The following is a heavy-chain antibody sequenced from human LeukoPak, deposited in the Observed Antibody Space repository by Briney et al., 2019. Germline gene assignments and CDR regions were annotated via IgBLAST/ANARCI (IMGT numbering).Heavy chain of an antibody. CDR2: ISYDGSNK. CDR1: GFTFSNYA. V-gene: IGHV3-30*04. D-gene: IGHD3-16*02. Sequence: GGSLRLSCAASGFTFSNYAMHWVRQAPGKGLEWVAVISYDGSNKYYADSVKGRFTISRDNSKNTLYLQMNSLRAEDTAVYYCARSAGYHVRRGFDYWGQGTLVTVSS. J-gene: IGHJ4*02. CDR3: ARSAGYHVRRGFDY.